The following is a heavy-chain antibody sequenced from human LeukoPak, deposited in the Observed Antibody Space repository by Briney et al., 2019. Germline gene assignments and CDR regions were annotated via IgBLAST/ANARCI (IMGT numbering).Heavy chain of an antibody. CDR2: IDWNSGRI. J-gene: IGHJ6*04. Sequence: PGRSLRLSCTASGFISDHAMHWVRQAPGKGLEWVSGIDWNSGRIGYGESVKGRFTVSRDNSKNTLYLQMNSLRAEDTAVYYCAKDQAAYQLPDVWGKGTTVTVSS. D-gene: IGHD2-2*01. V-gene: IGHV3-9*01. CDR1: GFISDHA. CDR3: AKDQAAYQLPDV.